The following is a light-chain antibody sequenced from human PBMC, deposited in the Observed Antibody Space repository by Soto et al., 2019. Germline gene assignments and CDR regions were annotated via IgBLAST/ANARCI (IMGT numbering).Light chain of an antibody. J-gene: IGKJ2*01. CDR1: QGIISW. V-gene: IGKV1-12*01. CDR3: LQSDSFPHT. CDR2: ASS. Sequence: DIQMTQSPSSVSASVGDRVTLTCRASQGIISWLAWYQQKPGKAPKLLIYASSSLQSGVPSRFSGSGSGTHFTLTISSLQPEDSATYYCLQSDSFPHTFGQGTKLEIK.